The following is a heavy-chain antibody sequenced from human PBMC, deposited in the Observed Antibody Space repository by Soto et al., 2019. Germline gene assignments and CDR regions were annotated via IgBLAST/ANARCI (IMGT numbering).Heavy chain of an antibody. CDR3: AKDRNIAVVDY. Sequence: GGSLRLSCAASGFSFSSYAMGWVRQAPGKGLDWVSAISGSGGVTHYADSVKGRFTVSRDDSKNTLYLQMNSLRAEDTAVYYCAKDRNIAVVDYWGQGTLVTVSS. J-gene: IGHJ4*02. CDR1: GFSFSSYA. D-gene: IGHD6-19*01. V-gene: IGHV3-23*01. CDR2: ISGSGGVT.